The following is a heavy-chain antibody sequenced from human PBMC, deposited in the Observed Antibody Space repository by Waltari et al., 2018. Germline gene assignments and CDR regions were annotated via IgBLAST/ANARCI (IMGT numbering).Heavy chain of an antibody. CDR2: ISVSSSTR. J-gene: IGHJ4*02. CDR1: GFPFSTYS. V-gene: IGHV3-48*04. CDR3: ARDAYYSDSSGYHFDY. Sequence: EVQLVESGGGLVQPGQSLRLSCAASGFPFSTYSMNWVGQAPGKGLEWVSSISVSSSTRYYAGSVKGRFTSSRDNAKNSLFLQMNSLRAEDTAVYYCARDAYYSDSSGYHFDYWGQGTLVTVSS. D-gene: IGHD3-22*01.